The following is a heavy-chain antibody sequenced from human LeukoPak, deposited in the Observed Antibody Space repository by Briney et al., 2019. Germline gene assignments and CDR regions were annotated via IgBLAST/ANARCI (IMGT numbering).Heavy chain of an antibody. CDR2: IYYSGST. CDR1: GGSISSYY. J-gene: IGHJ4*02. V-gene: IGHV4-59*01. D-gene: IGHD5-24*01. Sequence: SETLSLTCTVSGGSISSYYWSWIRQPPGKGLEWIGYIYYSGSTNYNPSLKSRVTISVDTSKNQFSLKLSSVTAADPAVYYCASQRDGYLTAYWGQGTLVTVSS. CDR3: ASQRDGYLTAY.